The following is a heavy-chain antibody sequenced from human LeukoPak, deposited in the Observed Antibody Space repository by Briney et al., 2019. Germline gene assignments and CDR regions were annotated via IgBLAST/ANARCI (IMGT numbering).Heavy chain of an antibody. CDR2: ISGSGGTT. CDR3: VLRGGATDY. D-gene: IGHD3-16*01. CDR1: GFTFSSFV. V-gene: IGHV3-23*01. J-gene: IGHJ4*02. Sequence: PGGSLRLSCAASGFTFSSFVLNWVRQAPGKGLEWVSTISGSGGTTYYADSVKGRFTISRVNSKNTLYLQMNSLRAEDTAVYYCVLRGGATDYWGQGTLVTVSS.